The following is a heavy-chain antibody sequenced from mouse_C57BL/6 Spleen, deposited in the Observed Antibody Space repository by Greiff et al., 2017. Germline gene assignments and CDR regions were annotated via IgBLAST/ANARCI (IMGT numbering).Heavy chain of an antibody. Sequence: VKLMESGAELVKPGASVKLSCKASGYTFTEYTIHWVKQRSGQGLEWIGWFYPGSGSIKYNEKFKDKATLTADKSSSTVYMELSRLTSEDSAVYFCARHEGGYDGYLAWFAYWGQGTLVTVSA. D-gene: IGHD2-3*01. V-gene: IGHV1-62-2*01. CDR3: ARHEGGYDGYLAWFAY. CDR1: GYTFTEYT. J-gene: IGHJ3*01. CDR2: FYPGSGSI.